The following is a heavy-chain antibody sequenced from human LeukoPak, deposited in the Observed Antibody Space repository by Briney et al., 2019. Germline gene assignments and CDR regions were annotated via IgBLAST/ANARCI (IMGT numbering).Heavy chain of an antibody. J-gene: IGHJ5*02. Sequence: SVKVSCKASGYTFTGYYMHWVRQAPGQGLEWMGWINPNSGGTNYAQKFQGRVTMTRDTSISTAYMELSRLRSDDTAVYYCARDYPMYYYDSSGYYLAWFDPWGQGTLVTVSS. CDR3: ARDYPMYYYDSSGYYLAWFDP. CDR2: INPNSGGT. CDR1: GYTFTGYY. D-gene: IGHD3-22*01. V-gene: IGHV1-2*02.